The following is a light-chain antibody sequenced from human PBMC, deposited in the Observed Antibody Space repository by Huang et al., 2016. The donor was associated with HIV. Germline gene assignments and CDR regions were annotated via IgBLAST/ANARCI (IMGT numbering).Light chain of an antibody. CDR3: HQSSSLPQT. J-gene: IGKJ1*01. CDR1: QSIGTS. CDR2: DAS. V-gene: IGKV6-21*01. Sequence: EIALTQSPDFQSVTPKEKVTITCRARQSIGTSLHWYQQKPNQSPKLLIKDASQSFSGVPSRFSGSGSGTDFTRTINSLEAEDAATYYCHQSSSLPQTFGQGTKVEIK.